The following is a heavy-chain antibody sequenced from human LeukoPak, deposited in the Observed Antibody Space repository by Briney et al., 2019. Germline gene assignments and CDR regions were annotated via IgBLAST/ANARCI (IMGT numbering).Heavy chain of an antibody. CDR2: IIPILGIA. D-gene: IGHD1-26*01. CDR1: GGTFSSYA. V-gene: IGHV1-69*04. CDR3: ARVWYSGSYLLNRHAFDI. Sequence: GSSVKVSCKASGGTFSSYAISWVRQAPGQGLEWMGRIIPILGIANYAQKFQGRVTITADKSTSTAYMELSSLRSDDTAVYYCARVWYSGSYLLNRHAFDIWGQGTMVTVSS. J-gene: IGHJ3*02.